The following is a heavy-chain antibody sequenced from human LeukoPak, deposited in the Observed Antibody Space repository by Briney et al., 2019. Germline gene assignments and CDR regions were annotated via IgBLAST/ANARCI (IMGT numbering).Heavy chain of an antibody. D-gene: IGHD4-17*01. CDR3: AKDASQSYGVDAFDI. Sequence: GGSLRLSCAASGFTVSSNYMSWVRQAPGKGLEWVSVIYSGGSTYYADSVKGRFTISRDNSKNTLYLQMNSLRAEDTAVYYCAKDASQSYGVDAFDIWGQGTMVTVSS. V-gene: IGHV3-53*01. CDR2: IYSGGST. CDR1: GFTVSSNY. J-gene: IGHJ3*02.